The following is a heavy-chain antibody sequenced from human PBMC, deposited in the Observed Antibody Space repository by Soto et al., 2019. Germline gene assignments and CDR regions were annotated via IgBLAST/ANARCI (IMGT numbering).Heavy chain of an antibody. CDR1: GGSFSGYY. J-gene: IGHJ4*02. CDR2: INHSGST. CDR3: ARGPYCSSTSCPDH. V-gene: IGHV4-34*01. Sequence: SETLSLTCAVYGGSFSGYYWSWIRQPPGKGLEWIGEINHSGSTNYNPSIKSRVNISVDTSKNQFSLKLSSVTAADKAVYYCARGPYCSSTSCPDHWGQGTLVTVS. D-gene: IGHD2-2*01.